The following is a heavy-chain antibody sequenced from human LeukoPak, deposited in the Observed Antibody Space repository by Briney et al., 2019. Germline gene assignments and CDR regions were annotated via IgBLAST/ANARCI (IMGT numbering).Heavy chain of an antibody. CDR2: IIPILGTA. Sequence: SVKVSCKASGGTFSSYAISWVRQAPGQGLEWMGGIIPILGTANYAQKFLGRVTITTDESTSTPYMQLRSLSSDETAVYYCARDATACGGDCINWFDPWGQGTLVTVSS. V-gene: IGHV1-69*05. CDR1: GGTFSSYA. J-gene: IGHJ5*02. D-gene: IGHD2-21*02. CDR3: ARDATACGGDCINWFDP.